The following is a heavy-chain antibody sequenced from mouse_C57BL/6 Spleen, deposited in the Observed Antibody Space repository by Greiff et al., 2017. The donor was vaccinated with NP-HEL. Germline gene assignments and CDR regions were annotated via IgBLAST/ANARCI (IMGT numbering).Heavy chain of an antibody. CDR3: AREGDYDSFAY. Sequence: VQLQQPGAELVRPGSSVKLSCKASGYTFTSYWMDWVKQRPGQGLEWIGNIYPSDSETHYNQKFKDKATLTVDKPSSTAYMQLSSLTSEDSAVYYCAREGDYDSFAYWGQGTLVTVSA. CDR2: IYPSDSET. V-gene: IGHV1-61*01. CDR1: GYTFTSYW. J-gene: IGHJ3*01. D-gene: IGHD2-4*01.